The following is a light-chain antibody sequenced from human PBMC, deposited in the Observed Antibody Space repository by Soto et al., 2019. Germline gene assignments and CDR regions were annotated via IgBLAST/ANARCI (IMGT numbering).Light chain of an antibody. Sequence: EIVLTQSPATLSLSPGEIATLSCRASQRVSTYLAWYQQKPGQAPRLLIYDASTRATGIPARFSGSGSGTDFTLTISSLEPEDFAVYYCQQRSNWPITFGQGTRLEIK. CDR1: QRVSTY. V-gene: IGKV3-11*01. CDR3: QQRSNWPIT. CDR2: DAS. J-gene: IGKJ5*01.